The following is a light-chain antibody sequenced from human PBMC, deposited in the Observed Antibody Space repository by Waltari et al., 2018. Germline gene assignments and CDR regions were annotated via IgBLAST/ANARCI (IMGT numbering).Light chain of an antibody. CDR3: QQRGNWPLT. CDR2: DTS. V-gene: IGKV3-11*01. J-gene: IGKJ4*01. CDR1: QSVGSY. Sequence: EIVLTQSPATLSLSPGERATLSCRASQSVGSYLAWYQQKPGQAPRLLFYDTSSMATGVPARFTASGSGTDFSLTISSLDPEDFAVYYCQQRGNWPLTFGGGTKVEIK.